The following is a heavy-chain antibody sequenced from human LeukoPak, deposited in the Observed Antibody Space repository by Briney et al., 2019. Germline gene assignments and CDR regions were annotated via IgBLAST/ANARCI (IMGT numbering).Heavy chain of an antibody. Sequence: SETLSLTCAVYGGSFSGYYWSWIRQPPGKGLEWIGEINHSGSTNYNPSLKSRVTISVDTSKHQFSLKLSSVTAADTAVYYCARDHITMVRGGTGFDYWGQGTLVTVSS. J-gene: IGHJ4*02. V-gene: IGHV4-34*01. CDR2: INHSGST. CDR3: ARDHITMVRGGTGFDY. D-gene: IGHD3-10*01. CDR1: GGSFSGYY.